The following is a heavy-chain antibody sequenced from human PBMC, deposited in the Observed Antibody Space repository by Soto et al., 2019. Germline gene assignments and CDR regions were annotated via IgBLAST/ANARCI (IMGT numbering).Heavy chain of an antibody. Sequence: QVQLVQSGAEVKKPGASVKVSCKASGFTFSAYYIYWVRQAPGQGLEWIGWITPNSGGTNNAQRFQGRVTMTRDTSTSTVYMELSALIPDDTAVYYCARCLLDEYSSSWRSAYYGMDVWGQGTTVTVSS. V-gene: IGHV1-2*02. CDR2: ITPNSGGT. CDR3: ARCLLDEYSSSWRSAYYGMDV. CDR1: GFTFSAYY. D-gene: IGHD6-13*01. J-gene: IGHJ6*02.